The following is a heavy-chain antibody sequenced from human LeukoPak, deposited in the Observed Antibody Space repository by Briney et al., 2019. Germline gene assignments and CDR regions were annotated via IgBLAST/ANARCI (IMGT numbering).Heavy chain of an antibody. J-gene: IGHJ4*02. V-gene: IGHV3-53*01. Sequence: GGSLRLSCAASGFTVSSNYMSWVRQAPGKGLEWVSVIYSGGSTYYADSVKGRFTISRDNSKNTLYLQMNSLRAEDTAVYYCARDHSGYLTYYFVYWGQGTLVTVSS. CDR2: IYSGGST. CDR3: ARDHSGYLTYYFVY. CDR1: GFTVSSNY. D-gene: IGHD3-22*01.